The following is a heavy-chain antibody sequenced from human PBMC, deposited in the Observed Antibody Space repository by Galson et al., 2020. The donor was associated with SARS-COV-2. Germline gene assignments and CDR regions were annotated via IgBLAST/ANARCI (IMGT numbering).Heavy chain of an antibody. CDR3: ARDSGGWFGFDL. CDR2: INAGNGNT. D-gene: IGHD6-19*01. V-gene: IGHV1-3*01. J-gene: IGHJ4*02. Sequence: ASVKVSCKASGYTFTSYAMHWVRQESGQRPEWMGWINAGNGNTKYSQKFQGRVAITRDTSANTVYMELSSLRSEDTAVFYCARDSGGWFGFDLWGQGTLVTVSS. CDR1: GYTFTSYA.